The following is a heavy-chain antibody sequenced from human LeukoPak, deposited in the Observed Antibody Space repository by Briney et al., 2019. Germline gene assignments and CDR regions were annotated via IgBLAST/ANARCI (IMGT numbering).Heavy chain of an antibody. V-gene: IGHV1-58*02. CDR2: IVVGSGNT. CDR3: AADSGYYDSSGYSYYYYYMDV. D-gene: IGHD3-22*01. J-gene: IGHJ6*03. CDR1: GFTFTSSA. Sequence: GASVKVSCKASGFTFTSSAMQWVRQARGQRLEWIGWIVVGSGNTNYAQKFQERVTITRDMSTSTAYMELSSLRSEDTAVYYCAADSGYYDSSGYSYYYYYMDVWGKGTTVTISS.